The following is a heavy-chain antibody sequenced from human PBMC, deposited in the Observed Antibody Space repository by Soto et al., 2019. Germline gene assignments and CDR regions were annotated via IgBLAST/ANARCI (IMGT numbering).Heavy chain of an antibody. D-gene: IGHD3-10*01. CDR2: ISGSGGST. V-gene: IGHV3-23*01. Sequence: EVQLLESGGGLVQPGGSLRLSCAASGFTFSRYAMSWVRQAPGKGLEWVSAISGSGGSTYYADSVKGRFTISRDNSKNTLYLQMNSLRAEDTAVYYCAKAPTNYGSGSYYYYWGQGTLVTVSS. CDR1: GFTFSRYA. CDR3: AKAPTNYGSGSYYYY. J-gene: IGHJ4*02.